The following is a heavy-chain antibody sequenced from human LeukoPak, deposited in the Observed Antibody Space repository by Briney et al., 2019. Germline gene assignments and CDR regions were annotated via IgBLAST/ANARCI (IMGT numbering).Heavy chain of an antibody. Sequence: SETLSLTCTVSGGSISSYYWSWIRQPPGKGLEWIGFIYYSGSTNYNPSLKSRVTISVDTSKNQFSLKLTSVTAADTAVYYCAREGGFYRPLDYSGQGTLVTVSS. D-gene: IGHD3-3*01. CDR1: GGSISSYY. CDR2: IYYSGST. J-gene: IGHJ4*02. CDR3: AREGGFYRPLDY. V-gene: IGHV4-59*12.